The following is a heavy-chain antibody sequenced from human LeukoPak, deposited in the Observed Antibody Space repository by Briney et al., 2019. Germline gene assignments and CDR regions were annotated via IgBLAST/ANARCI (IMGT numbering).Heavy chain of an antibody. J-gene: IGHJ5*02. CDR2: INAGNGNT. V-gene: IGHV1-3*01. CDR1: GYTFTSYA. CDR3: ATASGIVGATVYNWFDP. D-gene: IGHD1-26*01. Sequence: GASVKVSCKASGYTFTSYAMHWVRQAPGQRLEWMGWINAGNGNTKYSQKFQGRVTITRDTSASTAYMELSSLRSEDTAVYYCATASGIVGATVYNWFDPWGQGTLVTVSS.